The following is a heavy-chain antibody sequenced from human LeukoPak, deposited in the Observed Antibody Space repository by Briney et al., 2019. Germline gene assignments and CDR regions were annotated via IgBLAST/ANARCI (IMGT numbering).Heavy chain of an antibody. V-gene: IGHV1-2*04. D-gene: IGHD2-15*01. CDR1: GYTFTGYY. CDR3: ARDLLRSGGSRTDAFDI. CDR2: INPNSGGT. J-gene: IGHJ3*02. Sequence: ASVKVSCKASGYTFTGYYMHWVRQAPGQGLEWMGWINPNSGGTNYAQKFQGWVTMTRDTSISTAYMELSRLRSDDTAVYYCARDLLRSGGSRTDAFDIWGQGTMVTVSS.